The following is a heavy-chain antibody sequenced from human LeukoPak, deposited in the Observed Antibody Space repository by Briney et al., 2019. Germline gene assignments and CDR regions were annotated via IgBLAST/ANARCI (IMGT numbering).Heavy chain of an antibody. D-gene: IGHD5-18*01. CDR1: RGSISSYY. Sequence: PSETLSLTCTVSRGSISSYYWSWIRQSPGEGLEWIGYIHYRGSTNYNPSLKSRVTISVDTSKNQFSLKLSSLTAADTAVYYCARSVLGYSYGLHIDYWGQGTLVTVSS. CDR2: IHYRGST. CDR3: ARSVLGYSYGLHIDY. V-gene: IGHV4-59*01. J-gene: IGHJ4*02.